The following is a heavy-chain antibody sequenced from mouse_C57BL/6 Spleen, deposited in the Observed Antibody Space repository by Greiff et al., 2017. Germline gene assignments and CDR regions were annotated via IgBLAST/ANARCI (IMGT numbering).Heavy chain of an antibody. CDR1: GSTFTSYW. CDR3: SLDSSGRDH. J-gene: IGHJ2*01. CDR2: IYPGSGST. V-gene: IGHV1-55*01. Sequence: VQLQQPGAALVKPGASVTMSCKASGSTFTSYWITWVKQRPGQGLEWIGDIYPGSGSTNYNEKFKSKATLTVDTSSSTAYMQLSSRTSEDSAVYYCSLDSSGRDHWGQSTTLTVSS. D-gene: IGHD3-2*02.